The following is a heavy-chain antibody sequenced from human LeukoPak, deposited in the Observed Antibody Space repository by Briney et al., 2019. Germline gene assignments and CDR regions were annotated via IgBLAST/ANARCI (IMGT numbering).Heavy chain of an antibody. J-gene: IGHJ4*02. V-gene: IGHV7-4-1*02. CDR2: INTNTGNP. CDR1: GYAFTDYA. CDR3: ARDYTDDEVAF. D-gene: IGHD3-16*01. Sequence: ASVKVSCKASGYAFTDYAMNWVRQAPGQGLEWMGWINTNTGNPTYAQGFKGRFVFSVDTSVSTAYLQISSLKADDTAVYYCARDYTDDEVAFWGQGTLVTVSS.